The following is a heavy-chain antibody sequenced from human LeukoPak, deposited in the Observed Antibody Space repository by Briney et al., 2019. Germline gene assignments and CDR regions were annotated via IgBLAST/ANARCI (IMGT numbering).Heavy chain of an antibody. Sequence: ASVKVSCKASGYTFTSYHMHWVRQAPGQGLEWMGIINPSGGTTNYAQKFRGRVTMTRDMSTSTVYMELSSLRSEDTAVYYCANLGANYYFDYWAQGTLVTVSS. CDR3: ANLGANYYFDY. CDR2: INPSGGTT. D-gene: IGHD4/OR15-4a*01. CDR1: GYTFTSYH. V-gene: IGHV1-46*01. J-gene: IGHJ4*02.